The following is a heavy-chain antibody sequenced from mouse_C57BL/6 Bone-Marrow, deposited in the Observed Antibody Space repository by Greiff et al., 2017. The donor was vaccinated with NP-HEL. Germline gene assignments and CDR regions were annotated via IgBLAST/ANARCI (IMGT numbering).Heavy chain of an antibody. D-gene: IGHD2-1*01. CDR2: IDPSDSYT. CDR1: GYTFTSYW. CDR3: AYSYAMDY. J-gene: IGHJ4*01. V-gene: IGHV1-59*01. Sequence: QVQLQQPGAELVRPGTSVKLSCKASGYTFTSYWMHWVKQRPGQGLEWIGVIDPSDSYTNYNQQFKGKATLTVDTSSSTAYMQLSSLTSEDSAVYYCAYSYAMDYWGQGTSVTVSS.